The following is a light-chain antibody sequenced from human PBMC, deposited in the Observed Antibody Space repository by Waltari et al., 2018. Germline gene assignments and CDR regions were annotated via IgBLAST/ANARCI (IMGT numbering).Light chain of an antibody. CDR2: AGS. CDR1: SSDVGNYNL. V-gene: IGLV2-23*01. Sequence: QSALTQPASVSGSPGRSVTIPCPGTSSDVGNYNLVPWYQQHPGKAPKLMISAGSKRPSGVSNRFSGSKSGNTASLTISGLQAEDEADYYCCSYAGSSTYVFGTGTKVTVL. J-gene: IGLJ1*01. CDR3: CSYAGSSTYV.